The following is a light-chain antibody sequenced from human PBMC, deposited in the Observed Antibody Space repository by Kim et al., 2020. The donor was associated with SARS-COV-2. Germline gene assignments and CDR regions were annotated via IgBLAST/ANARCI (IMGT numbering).Light chain of an antibody. J-gene: IGKJ5*01. CDR3: QQYRSFPIT. CDR1: PSVVPSPSNKNY. CDR2: WAS. V-gene: IGKV4-1*01. Sequence: STIHCQSDPSVVPSPSNKNYLAWYQQKPGHPPNLLIYWASTRQSGVPDRFSGSGSGTDFTLTIASLQAEDVAVYYCQQYRSFPITFGQGTRLEIK.